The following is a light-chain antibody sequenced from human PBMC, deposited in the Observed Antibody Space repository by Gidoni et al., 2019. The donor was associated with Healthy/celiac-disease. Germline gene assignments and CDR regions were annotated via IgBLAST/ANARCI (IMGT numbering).Light chain of an antibody. CDR2: WAS. V-gene: IGKV4-1*01. J-gene: IGKJ1*01. CDR3: QQYYSTPPT. Sequence: DRVMTQSPDSLAVSLGERATINRKSSQSVLYSSNNKNYLAWYQQKPGQPPKLLIYWASTRESGVPDRFSGSGSGTDFTLTISSLQAEDVAVYYCQQYYSTPPTFXQXTKVEIK. CDR1: QSVLYSSNNKNY.